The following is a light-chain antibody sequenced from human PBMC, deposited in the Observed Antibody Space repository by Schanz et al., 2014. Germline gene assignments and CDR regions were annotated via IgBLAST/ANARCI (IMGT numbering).Light chain of an antibody. CDR2: DNN. CDR1: SSNIGAGYV. V-gene: IGLV1-40*01. J-gene: IGLJ3*02. CDR3: QSYDSSLSGWV. Sequence: QSVLTQPPSVSGAPGQRVTISCTGSSSNIGAGYVVHWYQHLPGTAPKLLIYDNNNRPSGVPDRFSGSKSGTSASLAITGLQAEDEADYYCQSYDSSLSGWVFGAGTKLTVL.